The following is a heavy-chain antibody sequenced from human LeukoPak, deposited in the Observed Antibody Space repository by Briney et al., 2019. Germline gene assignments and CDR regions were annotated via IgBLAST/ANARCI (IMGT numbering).Heavy chain of an antibody. CDR2: IYTSGST. CDR1: GGSISSGNYY. Sequence: PSQTLSLTCTVSGGSISSGNYYWSWIRQPAGKGLEWIGRIYTSGSTNYNPSLKSRVTMSVDTSKNQFSLKLSSVTAADTAVYYCARDRGWNDDRDWFDPWGQGTLVTVSS. J-gene: IGHJ5*02. D-gene: IGHD1-1*01. CDR3: ARDRGWNDDRDWFDP. V-gene: IGHV4-61*02.